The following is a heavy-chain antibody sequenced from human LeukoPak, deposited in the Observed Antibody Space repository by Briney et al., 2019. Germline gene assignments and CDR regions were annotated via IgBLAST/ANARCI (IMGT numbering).Heavy chain of an antibody. V-gene: IGHV3-9*01. CDR1: GFTFDDYA. D-gene: IGHD2-21*02. CDR3: AREEGLAYCGGDCYSFAFDI. J-gene: IGHJ3*02. Sequence: GGSLRLSCAASGFTFDDYAMHWVRQAPGKGLEWVSGISWNSGSIGYADSVKGRFTISRDNAKNSLYLQMNSLRAEDTAVYYCAREEGLAYCGGDCYSFAFDIWGQGTMVTVSS. CDR2: ISWNSGSI.